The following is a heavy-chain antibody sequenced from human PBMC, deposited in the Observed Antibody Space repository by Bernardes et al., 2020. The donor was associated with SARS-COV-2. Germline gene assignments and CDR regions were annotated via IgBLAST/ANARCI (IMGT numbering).Heavy chain of an antibody. D-gene: IGHD6-19*01. Sequence: SLIPSCAASGFIFSDYAMHWVRQAPGQGLEWVALISHDGGHKYYADSVRGRFTVSRDNSKNTLYLQINSLRDEDTAVYYCARDQWRPDYYYGLDVWGQGTKVTVS. J-gene: IGHJ6*02. CDR3: ARDQWRPDYYYGLDV. CDR2: ISHDGGHK. CDR1: GFIFSDYA. V-gene: IGHV3-30*03.